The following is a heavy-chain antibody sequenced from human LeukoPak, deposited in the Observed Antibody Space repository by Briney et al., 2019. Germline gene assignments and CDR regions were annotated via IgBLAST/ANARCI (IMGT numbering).Heavy chain of an antibody. CDR3: TRVHEIRAFDI. J-gene: IGHJ3*02. D-gene: IGHD5-24*01. CDR1: GFSFSTYN. CDR2: ISGSSGTK. Sequence: GGSLRLSCAASGFSFSTYNMIWVRQAPGKGLEWVSYISGSSGTKYYVDSVKGRFTISRDNAKNSLYLQMNSLRAEDTAVYYCTRVHEIRAFDIWGQGTMVTVSS. V-gene: IGHV3-48*04.